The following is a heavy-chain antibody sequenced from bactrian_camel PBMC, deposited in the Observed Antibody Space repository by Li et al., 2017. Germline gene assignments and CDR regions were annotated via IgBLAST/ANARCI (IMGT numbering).Heavy chain of an antibody. CDR2: IDDVGST. CDR1: GYGAQYLC. J-gene: IGHJ4*01. D-gene: IGHD3*01. Sequence: QVQLVESGGASVQTGGSVRLSCAASGYGAQYLCMGWFRQAPGKEREGVAAIDDVGSTSYANSVKGRFTISRDNAKDTLYLQMYSLKIEDTAVYYCALGSSRQATMTARGKGTQVTVS. V-gene: IGHV3S53*01.